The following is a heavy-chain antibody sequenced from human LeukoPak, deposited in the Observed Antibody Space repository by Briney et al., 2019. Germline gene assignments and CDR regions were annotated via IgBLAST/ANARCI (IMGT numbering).Heavy chain of an antibody. V-gene: IGHV4-61*02. CDR1: GGSISSGSYY. D-gene: IGHD5-18*01. Sequence: TLSLTCTVSGGSISSGSYYWSWIRQPAGKGLEWIGRIYTSGSTNYNPSLKSRVTISVDTSKNQFSLKLSSVTAADTAVYYCASSFSYRGYSYGYDAFDIWGQGTMVTVSS. CDR3: ASSFSYRGYSYGYDAFDI. CDR2: IYTSGST. J-gene: IGHJ3*02.